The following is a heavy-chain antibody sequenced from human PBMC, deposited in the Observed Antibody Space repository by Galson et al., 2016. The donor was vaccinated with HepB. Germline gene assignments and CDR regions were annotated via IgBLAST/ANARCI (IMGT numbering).Heavy chain of an antibody. D-gene: IGHD1-1*01. Sequence: PALVKPTQTLTLTCTFSGFSLSFNEVGVGWIRQPPGKALEWLALIFWDDDTRYSPSLKSRLTITKDSSKNQVVLKMTNMDHVDTGTYYRARKVTRSHGNPFDQWGQGTQVTVSS. CDR3: ARKVTRSHGNPFDQ. CDR2: IFWDDDT. J-gene: IGHJ4*02. V-gene: IGHV2-5*02. CDR1: GFSLSFNEVG.